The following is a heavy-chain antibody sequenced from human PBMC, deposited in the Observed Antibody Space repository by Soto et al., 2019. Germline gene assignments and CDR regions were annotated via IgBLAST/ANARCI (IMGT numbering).Heavy chain of an antibody. Sequence: LRLSCAASGFTFSSYAMSWVRQAPGKGLEWVSTISGSGGNAYYADSVKGRFSISRDNSKNTLRLQMNSLRADDTAVYYCAKDGASGSYPHYYYFGMDVWGQGTTVTVSS. D-gene: IGHD1-26*01. V-gene: IGHV3-23*01. CDR2: ISGSGGNA. J-gene: IGHJ6*02. CDR3: AKDGASGSYPHYYYFGMDV. CDR1: GFTFSSYA.